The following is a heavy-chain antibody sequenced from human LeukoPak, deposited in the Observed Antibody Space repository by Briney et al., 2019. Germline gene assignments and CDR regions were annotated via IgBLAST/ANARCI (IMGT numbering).Heavy chain of an antibody. CDR1: GGSISRNSDY. J-gene: IGHJ4*02. Sequence: SETLSLTCTVSGGSISRNSDYWGWIRQPPGKGLEWIGSIYYSGSTYYNPSLKSRVTISVDTSKNQFSLKLSSVTAADTAVYYCASPSPLLYFDYWGQGTLVTVSS. V-gene: IGHV4-39*01. D-gene: IGHD1-26*01. CDR3: ASPSPLLYFDY. CDR2: IYYSGST.